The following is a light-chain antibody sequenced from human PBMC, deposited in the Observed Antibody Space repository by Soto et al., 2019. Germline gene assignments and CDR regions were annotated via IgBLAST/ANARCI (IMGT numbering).Light chain of an antibody. CDR2: EVS. Sequence: QSVLTQPASVSGSPGQSITISCSGTSIDVGGYNYVSWYQQHPGKVPKLIVYEVSNRPSGVSNRFSGSKSGNTASLTISGLQAEDEADYYCSSYRNGNTLVVFGGGTKLTVL. CDR3: SSYRNGNTLVV. CDR1: SIDVGGYNY. V-gene: IGLV2-14*01. J-gene: IGLJ2*01.